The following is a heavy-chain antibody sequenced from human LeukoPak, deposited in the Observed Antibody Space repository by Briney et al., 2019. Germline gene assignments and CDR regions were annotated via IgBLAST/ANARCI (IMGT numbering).Heavy chain of an antibody. J-gene: IGHJ3*01. D-gene: IGHD3-10*02. CDR2: IWYDGSNE. CDR3: AREISMFVNAFDL. CDR1: GFSFSNSG. V-gene: IGHV3-33*01. Sequence: PGGSLRLSCAASGFSFSNSGMPWVRQAPGKGLEWVAVIWYDGSNEYYADAVKGRFIISRDNSKNTVHLQMNSLRVEDTSVYYCAREISMFVNAFDLWGQGTLVAVSS.